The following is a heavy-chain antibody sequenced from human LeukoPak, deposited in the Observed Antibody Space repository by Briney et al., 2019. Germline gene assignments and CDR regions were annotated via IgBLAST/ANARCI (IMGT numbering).Heavy chain of an antibody. J-gene: IGHJ4*02. CDR2: IYYSGST. D-gene: IGHD3-22*01. CDR3: ARDYFPYYYDSSGYLSNHPDY. Sequence: SETLSLTCTVSGGSISSSSYYWGWIRQPPGKGLEWIGSIYYSGSTYYNPSLKSRVTISVDTSKNQFSLKLSSVTAADTAVYYCARDYFPYYYDSSGYLSNHPDYWGQGTLVTVSS. CDR1: GGSISSSSYY. V-gene: IGHV4-39*07.